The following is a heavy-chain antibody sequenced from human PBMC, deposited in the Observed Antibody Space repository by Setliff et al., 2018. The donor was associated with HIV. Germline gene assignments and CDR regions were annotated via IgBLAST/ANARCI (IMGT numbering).Heavy chain of an antibody. J-gene: IGHJ4*02. V-gene: IGHV1-46*01. CDR1: GYSFSNYY. CDR2: INPAGGRP. CDR3: AKTSPKDGYSSDF. Sequence: ASVKVSCKTSGYSFSNYYLLWVRQSPGQGLEWMGVINPAGGRPTYAQKFQDRVTMTTDTSTNTAYMELSSLGSDDTAVYYRAKTSPKDGYSSDFWGQGTPVTVSS. D-gene: IGHD4-4*01.